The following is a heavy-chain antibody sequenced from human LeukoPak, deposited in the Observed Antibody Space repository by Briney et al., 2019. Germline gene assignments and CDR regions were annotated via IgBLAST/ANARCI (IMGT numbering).Heavy chain of an antibody. Sequence: GGSLRLSCAASGFTFSSYAMHCVRQAPGKGLEYVSAISSNGGSTYYANSVKGRFTISRDNSKNTLYLQMRSLRAEDMAVYYCARDAPLYYYGSGSYYDYWGQGTLVTVSS. CDR2: ISSNGGST. CDR1: GFTFSSYA. J-gene: IGHJ4*02. V-gene: IGHV3-64*01. D-gene: IGHD3-10*01. CDR3: ARDAPLYYYGSGSYYDY.